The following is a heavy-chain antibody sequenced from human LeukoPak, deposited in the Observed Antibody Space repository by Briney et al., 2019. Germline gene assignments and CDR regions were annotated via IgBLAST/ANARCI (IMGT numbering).Heavy chain of an antibody. J-gene: IGHJ3*02. D-gene: IGHD2-8*01. CDR2: IYSGGST. CDR3: ASGRLGYCTNGVCYDAFDI. CDR1: GFTVSSSY. Sequence: PGGSLRLSCAASGFTVSSSYMSWVRQAPEKGLEWVSVIYSGGSTNYADSVKGRFTISRDNSKNTLYLQMNSLRAEDTAVYYCASGRLGYCTNGVCYDAFDIWGQGTMVTVSS. V-gene: IGHV3-53*01.